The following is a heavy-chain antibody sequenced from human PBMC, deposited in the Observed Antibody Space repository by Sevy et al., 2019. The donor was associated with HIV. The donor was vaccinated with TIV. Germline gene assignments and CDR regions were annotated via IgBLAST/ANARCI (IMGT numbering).Heavy chain of an antibody. V-gene: IGHV3-9*01. CDR2: KSWNSASI. Sequence: GGSLWLSCAASGFTFDDYAMHWVRQAPGKGLEWVSGKSWNSASIDYADSVKGRFTISRDNAKSSLYLQMKSLRAEDTALYYCARDRHDGYCTNGVCFNFDNWGQGTLVTVSS. J-gene: IGHJ4*01. D-gene: IGHD2-8*01. CDR3: ARDRHDGYCTNGVCFNFDN. CDR1: GFTFDDYA.